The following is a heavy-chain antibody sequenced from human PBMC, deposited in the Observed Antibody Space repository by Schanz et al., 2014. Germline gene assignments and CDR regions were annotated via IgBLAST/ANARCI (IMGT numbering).Heavy chain of an antibody. J-gene: IGHJ3*02. D-gene: IGHD4-17*01. Sequence: EVQLVESGGELIQPGGSLRLSCEASGFTFSRYWMHWVRQAPGKGLEWVSRLNFDETYTSYADSVKGRFTISRDNSKNTLYLQMNSLRAEDTALYYCAKDPHRDYGGKPQAFDIWGQGTMVTVSS. V-gene: IGHV3-74*01. CDR1: GFTFSRYW. CDR3: AKDPHRDYGGKPQAFDI. CDR2: LNFDETYT.